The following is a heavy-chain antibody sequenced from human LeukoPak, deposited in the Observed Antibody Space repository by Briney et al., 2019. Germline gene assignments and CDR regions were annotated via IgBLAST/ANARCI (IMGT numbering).Heavy chain of an antibody. CDR1: GYTFTAHY. J-gene: IGHJ2*01. CDR2: IDPNSGGT. V-gene: IGHV1-2*02. Sequence: GASVKVSCRASGYTFTAHYIHWVRQAPGQGLGWMGWIDPNSGGTNYAQKFLGSVTTTGDTSINTAFMELSRLRSDDTAIYYCARGRGTTMVRGVITNYFDLWGRGSLVTVSS. CDR3: ARGRGTTMVRGVITNYFDL. D-gene: IGHD3-10*01.